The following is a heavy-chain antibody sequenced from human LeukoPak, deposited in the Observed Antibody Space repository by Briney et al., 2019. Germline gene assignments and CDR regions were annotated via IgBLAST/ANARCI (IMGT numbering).Heavy chain of an antibody. V-gene: IGHV3-23*01. CDR1: GFTFSSCA. Sequence: GGSLRLSCAASGFTFSSCAMNWVRQAPGKGLEWVSAITGSGGSTYYADSVKGRFTISRDNSKNTLYLQMNSRRAEDTAVYYCAKAQVGAILHAFDIWGQGTMVTVSS. CDR2: ITGSGGST. D-gene: IGHD1-26*01. J-gene: IGHJ3*02. CDR3: AKAQVGAILHAFDI.